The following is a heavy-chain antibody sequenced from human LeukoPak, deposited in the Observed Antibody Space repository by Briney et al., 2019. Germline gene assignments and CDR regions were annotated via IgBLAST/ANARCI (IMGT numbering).Heavy chain of an antibody. D-gene: IGHD3-10*01. Sequence: GGSLRLSCAASGFTFSSYSMNWVRQAPGKGLEWVSSISSSRSYIYYAGSVKGRFTISRDNAKNSLYLQMNSLRAEDTAVYYWAREAGLLWFGEPHPYYMDVWGKGTTVTVSS. CDR1: GFTFSSYS. V-gene: IGHV3-21*01. CDR2: ISSSRSYI. J-gene: IGHJ6*03. CDR3: AREAGLLWFGEPHPYYMDV.